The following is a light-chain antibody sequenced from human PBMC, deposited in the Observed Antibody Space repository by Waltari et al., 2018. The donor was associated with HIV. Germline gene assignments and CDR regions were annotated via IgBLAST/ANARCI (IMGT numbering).Light chain of an antibody. V-gene: IGLV1-44*01. Sequence: QSILAQPPSASGTPGQMVSISCSGGRANLGTKTVSWYQQLPGAAPQLVMYSNNQRPSVVPERFSCSKSGTSASLAISGLQSEDEADYYCAAWDDSLNGWVFGGGTKLTVL. CDR3: AAWDDSLNGWV. CDR2: SNN. J-gene: IGLJ3*02. CDR1: RANLGTKT.